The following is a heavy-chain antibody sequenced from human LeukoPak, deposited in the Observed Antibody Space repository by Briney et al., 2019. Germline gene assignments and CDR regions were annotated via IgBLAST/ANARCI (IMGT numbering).Heavy chain of an antibody. CDR2: FDPEDGET. Sequence: ASVKVSCKVSGYTLTELSMHWVRQAPGKGLEWMGGFDPEDGETIYAQKFQGRVTMTEDTSTDTAYMELSSLRSEDTAVYYCATWRGRRVDGVVMGVDYYYYMDVWGKGTTVTVSS. CDR3: ATWRGRRVDGVVMGVDYYYYMDV. D-gene: IGHD3-3*01. CDR1: GYTLTELS. V-gene: IGHV1-24*01. J-gene: IGHJ6*03.